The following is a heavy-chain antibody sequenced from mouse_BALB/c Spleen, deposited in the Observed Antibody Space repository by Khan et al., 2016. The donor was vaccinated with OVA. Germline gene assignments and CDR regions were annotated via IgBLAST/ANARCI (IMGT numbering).Heavy chain of an antibody. D-gene: IGHD2-14*01. V-gene: IGHV1-4*01. CDR3: LRDGAYHRNDGWFAY. Sequence: QVQLKESGAELARPGASVKMSCKASGYTFTSYTIHWIKKRPGQGLEWIGYINPSNGYTNYNQKFKDKATLTTDKSSTTAYLQLSSLTSDDSAVSNCLRDGAYHRNDGWFAYWGQGTLVTVSA. CDR1: GYTFTSYT. J-gene: IGHJ3*01. CDR2: INPSNGYT.